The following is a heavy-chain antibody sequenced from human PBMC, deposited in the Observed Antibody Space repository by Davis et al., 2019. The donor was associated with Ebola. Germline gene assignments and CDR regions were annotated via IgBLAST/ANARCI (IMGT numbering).Heavy chain of an antibody. D-gene: IGHD6-13*01. CDR2: IYYSGST. V-gene: IGHV4-39*01. J-gene: IGHJ6*02. Sequence: LETLSLTCTVSGGSISSSSYYWGWIRQPPGKGLEWIGSIYYSGSTYYNPSLKSRVTISVDTSKNQFSLKLSSVTAADTAVYYCASLGIAAAGRGPYYYYGMDVWGQGTTVTVSS. CDR3: ASLGIAAAGRGPYYYYGMDV. CDR1: GGSISSSSYY.